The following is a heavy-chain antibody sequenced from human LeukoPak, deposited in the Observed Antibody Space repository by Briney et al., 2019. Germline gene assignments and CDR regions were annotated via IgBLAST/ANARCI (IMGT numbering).Heavy chain of an antibody. V-gene: IGHV1-2*02. CDR3: TRVGAGGWYADY. CDR2: INSNSGGT. CDR1: GYSFTSYG. D-gene: IGHD6-19*01. Sequence: ASVKVSCKASGYSFTSYGITWVRQAPGQGLEWMGWINSNSGGTHYAQRFQGRVTMTRDTSISTVYMELARLTADDTAIFYCTRVGAGGWYADYWGHGTLLTVSS. J-gene: IGHJ4*01.